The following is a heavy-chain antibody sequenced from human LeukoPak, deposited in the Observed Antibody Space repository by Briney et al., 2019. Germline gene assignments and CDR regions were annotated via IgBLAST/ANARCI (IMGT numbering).Heavy chain of an antibody. Sequence: GGSLRISCAASGFSFNAYAMTGGRQAPGKGLEWVSSVSKTGRTTYYTDSVKGRFTISRDNSKNTLHLQMNRLRAEDTALYFCAKEHDNTDSYFYFDSWGLGTLVTVSS. D-gene: IGHD2-21*02. CDR3: AKEHDNTDSYFYFDS. CDR2: VSKTGRTT. J-gene: IGHJ4*02. CDR1: GFSFNAYA. V-gene: IGHV3-23*01.